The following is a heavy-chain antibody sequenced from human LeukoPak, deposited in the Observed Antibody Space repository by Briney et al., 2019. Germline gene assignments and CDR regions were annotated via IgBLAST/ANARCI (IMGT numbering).Heavy chain of an antibody. V-gene: IGHV1-69*04. CDR1: GGTFSYYT. CDR3: ARDLLGNLDY. CDR2: IIPILDIA. J-gene: IGHJ4*02. D-gene: IGHD1-26*01. Sequence: SVKLSCKASGGTFSYYTFTWARQAPRQGLEWMGRIIPILDIANYAQNFHGRVTITADKSTSTAYMELSSLRFEDTAVYYCARDLLGNLDYWGQGTLVTVSS.